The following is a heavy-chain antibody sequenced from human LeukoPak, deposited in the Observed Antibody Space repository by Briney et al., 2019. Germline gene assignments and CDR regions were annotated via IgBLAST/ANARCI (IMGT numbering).Heavy chain of an antibody. J-gene: IGHJ4*02. CDR1: GGSISSYY. CDR3: ARGRIMITFGGVIGDDY. V-gene: IGHV4-34*01. D-gene: IGHD3-16*02. Sequence: KPSETLSLTCTVSGGSISSYYWSWIRQPPGKGLVWIEEINHSGGTNYNPSLKSRVTISVDTSKNQFSLKLSSVTAADTAVYYCARGRIMITFGGVIGDDYWGQGTLVTVSS. CDR2: INHSGGT.